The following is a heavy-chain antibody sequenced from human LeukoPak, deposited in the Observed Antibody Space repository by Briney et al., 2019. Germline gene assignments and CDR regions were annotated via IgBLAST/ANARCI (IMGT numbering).Heavy chain of an antibody. J-gene: IGHJ4*02. CDR1: GYTFTGYY. CDR2: INPNSGGT. V-gene: IGHV1-2*02. Sequence: ASVKVSCKASGYTFTGYYMHWVRQAPGQGLEWMGWINPNSGGTNYAQKFQGRVTMTRDTSISTAYMELSRLRSDDTAVYYCARLYRSASRPHFDWLLEDYWGQGTLVTVSS. CDR3: ARLYRSASRPHFDWLLEDY. D-gene: IGHD3-9*01.